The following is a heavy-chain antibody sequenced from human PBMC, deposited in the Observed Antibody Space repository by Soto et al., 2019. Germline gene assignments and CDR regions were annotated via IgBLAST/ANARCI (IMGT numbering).Heavy chain of an antibody. V-gene: IGHV4-30-2*01. J-gene: IGHJ4*02. D-gene: IGHD4-17*01. CDR2: IYHSGST. Sequence: SETLSLTCAVSGGSISGGGYSWSWIRQPPGKGLEWIGYIYHSGSTYYNPSLKSRVTTSVDRSKNQFSLKLSSVTAADTAVYYCAVGLRGGYDYWGQGTLVTVSS. CDR1: GGSISGGGYS. CDR3: AVGLRGGYDY.